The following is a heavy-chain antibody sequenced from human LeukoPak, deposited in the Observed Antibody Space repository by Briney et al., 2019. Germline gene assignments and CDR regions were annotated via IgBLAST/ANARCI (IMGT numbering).Heavy chain of an antibody. Sequence: SETLSLTCTVSGGSISSSSYYWGWTRQPPGKGLEWIGSIYYSGSTYYNPSLKSRVTISVDTSKNQFSLKLSSVTAADTAVYYCARLRITGTTDYWGQGTLVTVSS. V-gene: IGHV4-39*01. D-gene: IGHD1-20*01. CDR1: GGSISSSSYY. J-gene: IGHJ4*02. CDR2: IYYSGST. CDR3: ARLRITGTTDY.